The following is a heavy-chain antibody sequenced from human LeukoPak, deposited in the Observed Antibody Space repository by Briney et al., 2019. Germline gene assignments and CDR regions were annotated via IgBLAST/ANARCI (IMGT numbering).Heavy chain of an antibody. D-gene: IGHD3-10*02. CDR3: ALFGESTDYYFDY. CDR1: GFTFDDYA. V-gene: IGHV3-43*02. J-gene: IGHJ4*02. Sequence: GGPLRLSCAASGFTFDDYAMHWVRQAPGKGLEWVSLISGDGGNTRYADSVKGRFTISRDNSKNSLYLQMNSLRTEDTALYYCALFGESTDYYFDYWGQGTLITVSS. CDR2: ISGDGGNT.